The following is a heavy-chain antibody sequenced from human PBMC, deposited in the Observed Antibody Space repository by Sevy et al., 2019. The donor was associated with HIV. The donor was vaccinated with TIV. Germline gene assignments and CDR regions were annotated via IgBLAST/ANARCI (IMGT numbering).Heavy chain of an antibody. Sequence: SETLSLTWTVSGGSISSGSYYWSWIRQSPGMGLEWIGYIHYSGSTNYNPSLKSRVTISVDTSKNQFSLKLSSVTAADTAVYYCARDSGSYPYYFDYWGQGTLVTVSS. CDR3: ARDSGSYPYYFDY. CDR1: GGSISSGSYY. V-gene: IGHV4-61*01. J-gene: IGHJ4*02. D-gene: IGHD1-26*01. CDR2: IHYSGST.